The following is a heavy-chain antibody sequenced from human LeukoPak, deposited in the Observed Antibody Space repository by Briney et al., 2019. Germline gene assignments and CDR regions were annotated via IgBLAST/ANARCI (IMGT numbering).Heavy chain of an antibody. J-gene: IGHJ3*02. D-gene: IGHD6-13*01. Sequence: PGGSLTLSCAASGFTFSDSAMHWVRQACGKGLEWVGRIRGKTNNYATAYAASVQGRITISRDDSTNTVYLQMNSLTAEDAAVYYCTTASSSAYAFDIWGQGTMVTVSS. CDR1: GFTFSDSA. V-gene: IGHV3-73*01. CDR2: IRGKTNNYAT. CDR3: TTASSSAYAFDI.